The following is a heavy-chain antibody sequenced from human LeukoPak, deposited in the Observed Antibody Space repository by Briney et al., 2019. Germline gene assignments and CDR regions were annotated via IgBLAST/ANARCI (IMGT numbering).Heavy chain of an antibody. Sequence: GGSLRLSCAASAFTFSSYGMHCVRQAPGKRPGRVAVIWYDGSNKYYADSVKGRFTISRDNSKNTLYLQMNSLRAEDTAVYYCARPGGAAAGSVDDWGQGTLVTVSS. V-gene: IGHV3-33*01. CDR1: AFTFSSYG. CDR2: IWYDGSNK. D-gene: IGHD6-13*01. CDR3: ARPGGAAAGSVDD. J-gene: IGHJ4*02.